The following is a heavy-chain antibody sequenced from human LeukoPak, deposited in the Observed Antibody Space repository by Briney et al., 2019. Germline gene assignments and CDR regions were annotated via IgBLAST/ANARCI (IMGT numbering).Heavy chain of an antibody. Sequence: GGSLRLSCAAPGFTFSSYAMSWVRQAPGKGLEWVSAISGSGGSTYYADSVKGRFTISRDNSKNTLYLQMNSLRAEDTAVYYCAKDHTDYYYDSSGYFDYWGQGTLVTVSS. CDR2: ISGSGGST. CDR1: GFTFSSYA. J-gene: IGHJ4*02. V-gene: IGHV3-23*01. CDR3: AKDHTDYYYDSSGYFDY. D-gene: IGHD3-22*01.